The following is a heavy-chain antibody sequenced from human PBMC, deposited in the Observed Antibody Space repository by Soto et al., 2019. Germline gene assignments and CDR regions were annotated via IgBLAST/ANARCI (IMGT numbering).Heavy chain of an antibody. CDR3: ADVCGGNPTANY. J-gene: IGHJ4*02. D-gene: IGHD2-15*01. CDR1: GGTFSSYA. CDR2: SIPMFGTA. Sequence: QVQLVQSGAEVKKPGSSVKVSCKASGGTFSSYAISWVRQAPGQGLEWMGGSIPMFGTANYAQKFQGRVTITADESTSTAVMELSILRSEDTAVYYCADVCGGNPTANYWGQGTLVTVSS. V-gene: IGHV1-69*01.